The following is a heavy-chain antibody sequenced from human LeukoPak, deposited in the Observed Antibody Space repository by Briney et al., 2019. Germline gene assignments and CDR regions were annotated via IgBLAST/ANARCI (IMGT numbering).Heavy chain of an antibody. V-gene: IGHV1-8*01. Sequence: ASVKVSCKASGYTLTSSDINWVRQATGQGLEWMGWINPKSGRTGYAKKFQARVSMTMNTSITTAYMEVSGLRFEDTAVYYCARGRSGLAAAGTYDSWGQGTLITVSS. CDR1: GYTLTSSD. CDR3: ARGRSGLAAAGTYDS. D-gene: IGHD6-13*01. J-gene: IGHJ4*02. CDR2: INPKSGRT.